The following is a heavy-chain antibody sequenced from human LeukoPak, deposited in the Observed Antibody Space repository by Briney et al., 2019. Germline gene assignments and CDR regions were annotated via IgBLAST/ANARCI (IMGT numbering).Heavy chain of an antibody. D-gene: IGHD6-25*01. J-gene: IGHJ4*02. CDR2: ITGRGEHI. CDR3: AKDRRLAAFDY. V-gene: IGHV3-23*01. CDR1: GFTFSSYG. Sequence: GGSLRLSCTASGFTFSSYGMNWVRQAPGKVLEWVSGITGRGEHIFYAGSVKGRFTISRDNSKNTLYLQMNSLRVEDTAVYYCAKDRRLAAFDYGGQGTLVTVSS.